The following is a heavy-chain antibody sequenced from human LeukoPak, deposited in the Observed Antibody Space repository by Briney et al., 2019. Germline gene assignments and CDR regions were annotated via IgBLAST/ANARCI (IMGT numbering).Heavy chain of an antibody. D-gene: IGHD1-26*01. Sequence: GGSLRLSCAASGFTFDDYGMTWVRQAPGKGLEWVANIKQDGSEKYYVDSVKGRFTISRDNAKNSLYLQMNSLRAEDTAVYYCARNGPCSGSYYFDYWGQGTLVTVSS. CDR3: ARNGPCSGSYYFDY. J-gene: IGHJ4*02. CDR1: GFTFDDYG. V-gene: IGHV3-7*01. CDR2: IKQDGSEK.